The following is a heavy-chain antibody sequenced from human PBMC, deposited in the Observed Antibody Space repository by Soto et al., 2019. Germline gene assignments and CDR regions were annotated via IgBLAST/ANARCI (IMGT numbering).Heavy chain of an antibody. D-gene: IGHD1-1*01. CDR2: ISAHNGNT. CDR1: GYAFTTYG. V-gene: IGHV1-18*01. J-gene: IGHJ4*02. CDR3: ARGRYGDY. Sequence: QVHLVQSGAEVKKPGASVKVSCQASGYAFTTYGITWVRQAPGQGLEWMGWISAHNGNTNYGQKLQGRVTGTRDTSTSTAYMERRGLRSDDTAVYYCARGRYGDYWGQGALVTVSS.